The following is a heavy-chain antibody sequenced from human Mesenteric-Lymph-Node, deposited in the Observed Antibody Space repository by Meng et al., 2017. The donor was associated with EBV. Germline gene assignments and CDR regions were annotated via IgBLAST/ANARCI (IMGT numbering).Heavy chain of an antibody. CDR3: ATGLYGDYALAN. V-gene: IGHV4-61*01. Sequence: QVQRQESGPGLVMPSETLSLTCTVSGGSVSSGTYYWSWIRQPPGKGLEWIGYIYYSGSTNYNPSLKSRVTISVDTSKNQFSLKLSSVTAADTAVYYCATGLYGDYALANWGQGTLVTVSS. J-gene: IGHJ4*02. CDR1: GGSVSSGTYY. D-gene: IGHD4-17*01. CDR2: IYYSGST.